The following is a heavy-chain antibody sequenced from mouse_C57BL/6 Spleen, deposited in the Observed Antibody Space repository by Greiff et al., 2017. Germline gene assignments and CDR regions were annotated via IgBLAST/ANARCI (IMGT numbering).Heavy chain of an antibody. Sequence: QVQLQQSGPELVKPGASVKISCKASGYAFSSSWMNWVKQRPGKGLEWIGRIYPGDGDTNYNGKFKGKATLTADKSSSTAYMQRSSLTSEDSAVYCCAPTGTWGDFDYWGQGTTLTVSS. CDR3: APTGTWGDFDY. J-gene: IGHJ2*01. D-gene: IGHD4-1*02. CDR1: GYAFSSSW. V-gene: IGHV1-82*01. CDR2: IYPGDGDT.